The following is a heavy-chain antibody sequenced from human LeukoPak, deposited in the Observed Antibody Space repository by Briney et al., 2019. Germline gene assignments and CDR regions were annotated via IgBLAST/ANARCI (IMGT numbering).Heavy chain of an antibody. Sequence: PGRSLRLSCAASGFTFSSYGMHWVRQAPGKGLEWVAVIWYDGSNKYYADSVKCRFTISRDNSKNTLYLQMNSLRAEDTAVYYCARDWVVAGGAFDIWGQGTMVTVSS. CDR3: ARDWVVAGGAFDI. CDR1: GFTFSSYG. D-gene: IGHD2-15*01. J-gene: IGHJ3*02. CDR2: IWYDGSNK. V-gene: IGHV3-33*01.